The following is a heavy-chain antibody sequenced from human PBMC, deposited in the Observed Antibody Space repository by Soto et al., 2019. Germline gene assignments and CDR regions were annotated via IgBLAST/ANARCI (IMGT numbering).Heavy chain of an antibody. J-gene: IGHJ5*02. CDR1: GGTFSSYA. D-gene: IGHD6-13*01. CDR2: IIPIFGTA. V-gene: IGHV1-69*06. CDR3: ARDRTMAAAPASQRFDP. Sequence: SVKVSCTASGGTFSSYAISWVRQAPGQGLEWMGGIIPIFGTANYAQKFQGRVTITADKSTSTAYMELSSLRSEDTAVYYCARDRTMAAAPASQRFDPWGQGTLVTVSS.